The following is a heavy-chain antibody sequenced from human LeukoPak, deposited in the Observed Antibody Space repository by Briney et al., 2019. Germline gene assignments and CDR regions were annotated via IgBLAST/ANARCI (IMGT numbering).Heavy chain of an antibody. CDR3: ARGALYDSSGYYYVY. J-gene: IGHJ4*02. CDR2: IIPIFGTA. Sequence: SGRVSCKASGGTFSSYAISWVRQAPGQGLEWMGGIIPIFGTANYAQKFQGRVTITADESTSTAYMELSSLRSEDTAVYYCARGALYDSSGYYYVYWGQGTLVTVSS. CDR1: GGTFSSYA. D-gene: IGHD3-22*01. V-gene: IGHV1-69*01.